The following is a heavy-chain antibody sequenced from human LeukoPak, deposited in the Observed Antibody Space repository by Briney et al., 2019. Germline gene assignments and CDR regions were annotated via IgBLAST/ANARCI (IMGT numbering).Heavy chain of an antibody. CDR1: GGSIRSSYYY. Sequence: SETLSLTCTVSGGSIRSSYYYWSWIRQPPGKGLEWIGYIYYSGSTNYNPSLKSRVTISVDTSKNQFSLKLSSVTAADTAVYYCASRSHYYYGMDVWGQGTTVTVSS. CDR2: IYYSGST. V-gene: IGHV4-61*01. CDR3: ASRSHYYYGMDV. J-gene: IGHJ6*02.